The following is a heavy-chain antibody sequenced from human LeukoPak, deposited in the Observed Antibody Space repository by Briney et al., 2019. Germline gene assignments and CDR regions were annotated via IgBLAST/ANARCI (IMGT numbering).Heavy chain of an antibody. CDR1: GFTFSSYA. Sequence: GGSLRLSCAASGFTFSSYAMSWVRQAPGKGLEWVSGINGRGDSTVYADSVTGRFTISRDNSKNTLYLQMNSLRAEDTAVYYAKDQGSGHGAYTWGTFDYWGLETLVTVFS. V-gene: IGHV3-23*01. CDR3: AKDQGSGHGAYTWGTFDY. CDR2: INGRGDST. D-gene: IGHD3-16*01. J-gene: IGHJ4*01.